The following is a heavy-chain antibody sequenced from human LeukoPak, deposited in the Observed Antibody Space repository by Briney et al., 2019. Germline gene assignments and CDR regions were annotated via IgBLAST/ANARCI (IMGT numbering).Heavy chain of an antibody. CDR2: MNPNSGNT. Sequence: ASVKVSCKTSGYTFTTYDINWVRQATGQGLEWMGWMNPNSGNTGYAQKFQGRVTITRDTSASTAYMELSSLRSEDTAVYYCARGIQLWPCDYWGQGTLVTVSS. D-gene: IGHD5-18*01. J-gene: IGHJ4*02. CDR1: GYTFTTYD. V-gene: IGHV1-8*01. CDR3: ARGIQLWPCDY.